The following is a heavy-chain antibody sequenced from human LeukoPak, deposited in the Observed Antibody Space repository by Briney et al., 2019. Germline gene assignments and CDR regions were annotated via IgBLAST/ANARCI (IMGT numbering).Heavy chain of an antibody. J-gene: IGHJ4*02. D-gene: IGHD3-10*01. CDR3: ARDVVGPERYFDY. CDR2: ISSSSSYI. CDR1: GFTFSSYS. Sequence: GGSLRLSCAASGFTFSSYSMNWVRQAPGKGLEWVSSISSSSSYIYYADSVKGRFTISRDNAKNSLYLQMNSLRAEDTAVYYRARDVVGPERYFDYWGQGTLVTVSS. V-gene: IGHV3-21*01.